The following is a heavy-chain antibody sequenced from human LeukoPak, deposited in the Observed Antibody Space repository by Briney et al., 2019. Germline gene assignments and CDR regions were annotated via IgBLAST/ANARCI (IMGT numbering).Heavy chain of an antibody. Sequence: SQTLSLTCTVSGGSISSGDYYWSWIRQPPGKGLEWIGSIYYSGRTYYNPSLKSRVTISVDTSKNQFSLKLSSVTAADTAVYYCARRVGGGYCSSTSCYLDYWGQGTLVTVSS. V-gene: IGHV4-39*01. D-gene: IGHD2-2*01. CDR2: IYYSGRT. CDR1: GGSISSGDYY. J-gene: IGHJ4*02. CDR3: ARRVGGGYCSSTSCYLDY.